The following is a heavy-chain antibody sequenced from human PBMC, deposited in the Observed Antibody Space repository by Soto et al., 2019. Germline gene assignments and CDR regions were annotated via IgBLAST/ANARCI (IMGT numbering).Heavy chain of an antibody. J-gene: IGHJ6*02. V-gene: IGHV4-59*08. CDR3: ARHSLPTTVVTRPYYYGMDV. Sequence: PSETLSLTCIVSGGSISTYYWSWIRQPPGKGLEWIGYIYDSGNTNYNPSLKSRVTISADKSISTAYLQWSSLKASDTAMYYCARHSLPTTVVTRPYYYGMDVWGQGTTVTVSS. CDR2: IYDSGNT. CDR1: GGSISTYY. D-gene: IGHD4-17*01.